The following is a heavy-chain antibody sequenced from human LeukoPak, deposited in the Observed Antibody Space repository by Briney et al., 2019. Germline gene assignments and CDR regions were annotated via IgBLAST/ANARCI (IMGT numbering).Heavy chain of an antibody. CDR2: IIPIFGTA. CDR3: ATTSSGDALGAFDY. D-gene: IGHD2-15*01. CDR1: GGAFSSYA. Sequence: ASVKVSCKASGGAFSSYAISWVRQAPGQGLEWMGGIIPIFGTANYAQKFQGRVTITADESTSTAYLELSSLRSEDTAVYYCATTSSGDALGAFDYCGQGTLVTVSS. V-gene: IGHV1-69*01. J-gene: IGHJ4*02.